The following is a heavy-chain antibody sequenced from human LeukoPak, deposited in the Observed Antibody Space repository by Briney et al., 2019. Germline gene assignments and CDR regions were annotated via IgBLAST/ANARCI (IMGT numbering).Heavy chain of an antibody. D-gene: IGHD6-13*01. CDR2: IYTSGST. CDR1: GDSISNYY. Sequence: SETLSLTCTVSGDSISNYYWSWIRQPAGKGLEWIGRIYTSGSTNYNPSLKSRVTISVDTSKNQFSLKLSSVTAADTAVYYCATSLHSSSWTQFDYWGQGTLVTVSS. V-gene: IGHV4-4*07. J-gene: IGHJ4*02. CDR3: ATSLHSSSWTQFDY.